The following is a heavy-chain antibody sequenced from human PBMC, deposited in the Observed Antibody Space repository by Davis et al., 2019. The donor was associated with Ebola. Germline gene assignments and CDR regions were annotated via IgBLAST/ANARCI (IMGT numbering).Heavy chain of an antibody. CDR3: ARGPNAFWTGYYPTYFFDY. D-gene: IGHD3/OR15-3a*01. Sequence: GESLKISCAASGLTFSNAWMSWVRQAPGKGLEWVADISYDGTNRYSADSVKGRFTISRDNSKNTLYLQMNSLRPEDTAVYYCARGPNAFWTGYYPTYFFDYWGQGTLVTVSS. V-gene: IGHV3-30*03. CDR1: GLTFSNAW. CDR2: ISYDGTNR. J-gene: IGHJ4*02.